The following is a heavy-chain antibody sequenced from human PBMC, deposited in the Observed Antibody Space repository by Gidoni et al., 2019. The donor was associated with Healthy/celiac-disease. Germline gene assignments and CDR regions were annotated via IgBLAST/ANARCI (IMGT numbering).Heavy chain of an antibody. CDR3: ARGSVAAAGSDY. J-gene: IGHJ4*02. CDR1: GGSFSGYY. D-gene: IGHD6-13*01. Sequence: QVQLQQWGAGLLKPSETLSLTCAVSGGSFSGYYWSWIRQPPGKGREWIGEINHSGSTNYNPSLKSRVTISVDTSKNQFSLKLSSVTAADTAVYYCARGSVAAAGSDYWGQGTLVTVSS. V-gene: IGHV4-34*01. CDR2: INHSGST.